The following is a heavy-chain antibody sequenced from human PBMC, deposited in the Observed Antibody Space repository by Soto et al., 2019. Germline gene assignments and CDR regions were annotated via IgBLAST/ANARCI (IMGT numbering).Heavy chain of an antibody. CDR2: IVVGSGNT. CDR1: GFTFTSSA. Sequence: ASVQVSCKASGFTFTSSAVQWVRQARGQRLEWIGWIVVGSGNTNYAQKFQERVTITRDMSTSTAYMELSSLRSEDTAVYYCAATRSSSWYDAFDIWGQGTMVTVSS. V-gene: IGHV1-58*01. CDR3: AATRSSSWYDAFDI. J-gene: IGHJ3*02. D-gene: IGHD6-13*01.